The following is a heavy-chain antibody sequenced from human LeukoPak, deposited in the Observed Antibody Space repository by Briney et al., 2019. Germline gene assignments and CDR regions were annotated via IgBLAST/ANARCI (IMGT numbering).Heavy chain of an antibody. D-gene: IGHD2-2*01. Sequence: ASVKVSCKVSGYTLTELSMHWVRQAPGQGLGWRGGFDPEDGETIYAQKFQGRVTMTEDTSTDTAYMELSSLRSEDTAVYYCATDLCSSTSCRGNYYYYMDVWGKGTTVTVSS. CDR2: FDPEDGET. CDR1: GYTLTELS. V-gene: IGHV1-24*01. J-gene: IGHJ6*03. CDR3: ATDLCSSTSCRGNYYYYMDV.